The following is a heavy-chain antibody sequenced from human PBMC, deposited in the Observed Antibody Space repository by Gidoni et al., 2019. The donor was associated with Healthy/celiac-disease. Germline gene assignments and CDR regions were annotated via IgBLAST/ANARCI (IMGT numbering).Heavy chain of an antibody. CDR3: AREGVGDSSGYWNYYYYYGMDV. CDR1: GFTFSSSA. CDR2: ISYDGSNK. D-gene: IGHD3-22*01. V-gene: IGHV3-30*04. J-gene: IGHJ6*02. Sequence: QVQLVESGGGVVQPGRSLRLSCAASGFTFSSSAMPWVRQAPGTGLEWVAVISYDGSNKYHADSVKGRFTISRDNSKNTLYLQMNSLRAEDTAVYYCAREGVGDSSGYWNYYYYYGMDVWGQGTTVTVSS.